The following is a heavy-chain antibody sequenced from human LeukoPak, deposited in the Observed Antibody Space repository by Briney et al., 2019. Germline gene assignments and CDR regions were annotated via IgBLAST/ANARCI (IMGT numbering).Heavy chain of an antibody. D-gene: IGHD4-23*01. CDR1: GGSVSNSNYC. CDR2: IDYSGSP. Sequence: PSETLSLTCTVSGGSVSNSNYCWGWIRQPPGKQLEWMGSIDYSGSPLYNPSLKSRVTISVDTSKNQFSLKLSSVTAADTAVYYFARPLDCNYGGTAFDIWGQGTMVTVSS. J-gene: IGHJ3*02. V-gene: IGHV4-39*01. CDR3: ARPLDCNYGGTAFDI.